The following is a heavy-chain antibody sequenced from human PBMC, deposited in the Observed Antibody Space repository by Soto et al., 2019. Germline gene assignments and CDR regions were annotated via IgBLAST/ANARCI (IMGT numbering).Heavy chain of an antibody. CDR3: ARTAYYYDSSGYCDGEFDY. CDR2: IYPGDSDT. CDR1: GYSFTGYW. Sequence: GESMKISCKGAGYSFTGYWIGWVRKMPGKGLEWMGIIYPGDSDTRYSPSFQGQVTISADKSISTAYLQWSSLKASDTAMYYCARTAYYYDSSGYCDGEFDYWGQGTLVTVSS. D-gene: IGHD3-22*01. V-gene: IGHV5-51*01. J-gene: IGHJ4*02.